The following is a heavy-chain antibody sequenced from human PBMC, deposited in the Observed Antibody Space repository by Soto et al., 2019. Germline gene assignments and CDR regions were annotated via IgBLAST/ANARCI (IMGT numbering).Heavy chain of an antibody. V-gene: IGHV3-23*01. CDR2: ISDDGSRT. D-gene: IGHD3-16*01. CDR1: GFSFHTFE. J-gene: IGHJ5*01. Sequence: EVQLLESGGGLVQPGGSLRLSCAASGFSFHTFEMSWVRQAPGRGLEWVSFISDDGSRTYYADAVKGRFTISRDNSKYPWYVQMNSLTVEETAWYACVKGGWLDFWGQGTLVTVSS. CDR3: VKGGWLDF.